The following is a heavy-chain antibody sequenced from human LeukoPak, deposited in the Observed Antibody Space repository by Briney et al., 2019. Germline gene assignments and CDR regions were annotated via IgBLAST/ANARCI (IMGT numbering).Heavy chain of an antibody. Sequence: GESLKISCKGSGYSFTSYWIGWLRQMPGKGLEWMGIIYPGDSDTRYSPSFQGQVTVSADKSISTAYLQWSSLKASDTAMYYCARQRKVTMVRGVITPADYWGQGTLVTVSS. CDR2: IYPGDSDT. D-gene: IGHD3-10*01. J-gene: IGHJ4*02. CDR3: ARQRKVTMVRGVITPADY. V-gene: IGHV5-51*01. CDR1: GYSFTSYW.